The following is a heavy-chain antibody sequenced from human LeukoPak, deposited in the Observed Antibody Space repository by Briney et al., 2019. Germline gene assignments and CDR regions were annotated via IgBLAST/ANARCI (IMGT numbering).Heavy chain of an antibody. CDR1: GYTFTDYY. CDR2: INPNSGAT. CDR3: ARDPPRSIAVAGSGQDY. D-gene: IGHD6-19*01. J-gene: IGHJ4*02. Sequence: ASVKVSCKASGYTFTDYYMHWVRQAPGQGLEWMGWINPNSGATNYAQKFQGRVTMTRDTSISTAYMELSRLRSDDTAVYYCARDPPRSIAVAGSGQDYWGQGTLVTVSS. V-gene: IGHV1-2*02.